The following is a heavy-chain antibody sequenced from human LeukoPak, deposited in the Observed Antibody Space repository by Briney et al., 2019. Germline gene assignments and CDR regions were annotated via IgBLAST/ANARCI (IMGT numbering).Heavy chain of an antibody. V-gene: IGHV3-23*01. CDR2: ISGSGGSR. Sequence: PGGSLRLSCSASGFTFNNYAMSWVRQAPGKGLEWVSGISGSGGSRNYADSVKGRFTISRDNSKNTLYLQMNSLRAEDTAVYYCAKDGAYDSSGYSRFDYWGQGTPVTVSS. J-gene: IGHJ4*02. CDR3: AKDGAYDSSGYSRFDY. CDR1: GFTFNNYA. D-gene: IGHD3-22*01.